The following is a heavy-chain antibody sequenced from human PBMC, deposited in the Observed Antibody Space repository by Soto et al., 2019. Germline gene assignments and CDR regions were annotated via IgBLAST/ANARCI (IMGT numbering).Heavy chain of an antibody. CDR2: IDYVGST. D-gene: IGHD3-10*01. CDR3: VRQRGNYFDF. Sequence: SETLSLTCSVSGDSINSRYWSWIRQPPGKGPEWIGYIDYVGSTNYAPSLQSRVTMSVDTSKNQVSLKLRYVTAADTAVYYCVRQRGNYFDFWGQGTLVTVSS. CDR1: GDSINSRY. V-gene: IGHV4-59*11. J-gene: IGHJ4*02.